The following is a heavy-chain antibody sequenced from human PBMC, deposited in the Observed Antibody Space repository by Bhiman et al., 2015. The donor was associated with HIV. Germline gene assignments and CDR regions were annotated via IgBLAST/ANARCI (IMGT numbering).Heavy chain of an antibody. Sequence: EVQLVESGGGLVQPGRSLRLSCAASGFIFDDYAMHWVRQPPGKGLEWVSGITWNSGSIGYADSVKGRFTISRDNAKNSLYLQMNSLRAEDTAVYYCARGYTYGHGGLGFDYWGQGTLVTVSS. D-gene: IGHD5-18*01. CDR3: ARGYTYGHGGLGFDY. V-gene: IGHV3-9*01. CDR1: GFIFDDYA. J-gene: IGHJ4*02. CDR2: ITWNSGSI.